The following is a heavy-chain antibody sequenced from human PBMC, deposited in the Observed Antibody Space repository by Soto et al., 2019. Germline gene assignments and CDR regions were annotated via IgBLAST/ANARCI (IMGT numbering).Heavy chain of an antibody. CDR3: ARHVCGAVTMNGFDP. CDR2: VEYGGST. CDR1: GGSIISSNFY. Sequence: QLQESGPGLVKPSETLSLTCTVSGGSIISSNFYWGWIRQPPGKGLEWIGSVEYGGSTYDNPSLKSRVTLSADTSKNQFSLNLTSVTAADTAIYYCARHVCGAVTMNGFDPWGHGTLVTVSS. J-gene: IGHJ5*02. D-gene: IGHD4-17*01. V-gene: IGHV4-39*01.